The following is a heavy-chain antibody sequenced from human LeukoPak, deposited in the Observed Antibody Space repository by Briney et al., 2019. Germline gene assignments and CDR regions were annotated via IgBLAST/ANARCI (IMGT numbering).Heavy chain of an antibody. CDR3: AGAPYYYDSSGYYFDY. Sequence: GASVKVSCKASGYTFTSYAMNWVRQAPGQGLEWMGWINTNTGNPTYAQGFTGRFVFSLDTSVSTAYLQISSLKAEDTAVYYCAGAPYYYDSSGYYFDYWGQGTLVTVSS. V-gene: IGHV7-4-1*02. CDR1: GYTFTSYA. CDR2: INTNTGNP. D-gene: IGHD3-22*01. J-gene: IGHJ4*02.